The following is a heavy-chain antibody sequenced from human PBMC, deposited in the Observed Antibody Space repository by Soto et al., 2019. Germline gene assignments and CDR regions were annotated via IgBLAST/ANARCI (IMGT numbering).Heavy chain of an antibody. V-gene: IGHV5-10-1*01. J-gene: IGHJ4*02. CDR2: IDPYDSYT. CDR1: GYSFRNYW. Sequence: GESLKISCKASGYSFRNYWISWVRQVPGKGLEWMGRIDPYDSYTDYSPSFQGHVTISVDKSNSTAYLQWSSLKASDTAMYYCARHRGRSRTHCDYWGQGTLVTVSS. CDR3: ARHRGRSRTHCDY. D-gene: IGHD2-15*01.